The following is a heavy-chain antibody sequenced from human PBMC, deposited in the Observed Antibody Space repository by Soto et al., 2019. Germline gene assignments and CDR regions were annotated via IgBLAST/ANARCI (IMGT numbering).Heavy chain of an antibody. CDR3: ARDAVTMRGVDDALDV. CDR1: GYNFAGYW. V-gene: IGHV5-51*01. J-gene: IGHJ3*01. Sequence: PGESLKISCKGSGYNFAGYWIGWVRQMPGKGLEWMGLIYPADSDTRYSPSFEGQVTISADKSINTAYLHLSSLKASDTAIYYCARDAVTMRGVDDALDVWGQGTMVTVSS. CDR2: IYPADSDT. D-gene: IGHD3-10*01.